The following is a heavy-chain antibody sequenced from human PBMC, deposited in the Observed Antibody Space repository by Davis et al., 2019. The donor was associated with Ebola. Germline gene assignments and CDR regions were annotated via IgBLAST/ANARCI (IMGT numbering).Heavy chain of an antibody. V-gene: IGHV3-30*02. CDR1: GFSFSRFY. CDR3: AKDDGPRRLADP. D-gene: IGHD5-24*01. Sequence: GESLKISCAASGFSFSRFYMTWVRQAPGKGLEWLARISRDGNDKYYADSVKGRFTISRDNSKNTVYLQLNILRPEDTAVYNCAKDDGPRRLADPWGQGTLVTVSS. J-gene: IGHJ5*02. CDR2: ISRDGNDK.